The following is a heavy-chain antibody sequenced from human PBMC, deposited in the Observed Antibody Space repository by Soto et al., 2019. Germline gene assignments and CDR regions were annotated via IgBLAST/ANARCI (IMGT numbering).Heavy chain of an antibody. CDR2: IYYSGST. V-gene: IGHV4-59*12. CDR1: GGSISSYY. D-gene: IGHD3-16*01. CDR3: AGEWGARPIVGWFAP. J-gene: IGHJ5*02. Sequence: QVQLQESGPGLVKPSETLSLTCTVSGGSISSYYWSWIRQPPGKGLEWIGYIYYSGSTNYNPSLKSRVTISVDTSKNLFSLKLGSVTAADTAVYYCAGEWGARPIVGWFAPWGQGTLVTVSS.